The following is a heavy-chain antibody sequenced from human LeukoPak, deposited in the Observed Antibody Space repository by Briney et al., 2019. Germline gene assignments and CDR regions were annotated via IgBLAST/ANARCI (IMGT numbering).Heavy chain of an antibody. CDR2: XSSSSXXI. V-gene: IGHV3-21*01. Sequence: XMNXVXQAXXXXLXWVSXXSSSSXXIYYADSVKGRFTISRDNAKNSLYLQMNSLRAEDTAVYYCARDRVVATDYYDFWSGDDAFDIWGQGTMVTVSS. D-gene: IGHD3-3*01. CDR3: ARDRVVATDYYDFWSGDDAFDI. J-gene: IGHJ3*02. CDR1: X.